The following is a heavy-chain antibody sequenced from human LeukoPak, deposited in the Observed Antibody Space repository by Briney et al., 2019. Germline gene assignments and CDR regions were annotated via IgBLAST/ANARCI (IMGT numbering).Heavy chain of an antibody. CDR2: IFHSGNT. Sequence: SETLTLTCAVSGYSISGGYFWGWIRQSPRKGLEWIGSIFHSGNTYYNPSLKSRATLSVDTSKNEFSLRLTSVTAEDTAMYYCASPRGTYIDYWGQGTLVTVSS. J-gene: IGHJ4*02. CDR3: ASPRGTYIDY. CDR1: GYSISGGYF. V-gene: IGHV4-38-2*01. D-gene: IGHD3-16*01.